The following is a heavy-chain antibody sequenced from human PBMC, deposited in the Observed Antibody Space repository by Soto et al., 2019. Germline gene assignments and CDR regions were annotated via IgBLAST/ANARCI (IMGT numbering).Heavy chain of an antibody. D-gene: IGHD6-6*01. CDR3: AKDMREPEYSSSSFAFDI. CDR1: GFTFDDYT. Sequence: GESLKISCAASGFTFDDYTMHWVRQAPGKGLEWVSLISWDGGSTYYADSVKGRFTISRDNSKNSLYLQMNSLRTEDTALYYCAKDMREPEYSSSSFAFDIWGQGTMVTVSS. CDR2: ISWDGGST. V-gene: IGHV3-43*01. J-gene: IGHJ3*02.